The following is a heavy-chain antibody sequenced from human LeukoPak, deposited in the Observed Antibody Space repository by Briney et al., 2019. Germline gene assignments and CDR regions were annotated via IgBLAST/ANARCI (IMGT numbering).Heavy chain of an antibody. J-gene: IGHJ4*02. CDR3: ARGFYSDAVGY. D-gene: IGHD4-11*01. CDR1: GFTFSSYS. V-gene: IGHV3-48*01. CDR2: ISSSSSTI. Sequence: GGSLRLSCAASGFTFSSYSMNWVRQAPGKGLEWVSYISSSSSTIYYADSVKGRFTISRDNAKNSLYLQMNSLRAEDTAVYYCARGFYSDAVGYWGQGTPVTVSS.